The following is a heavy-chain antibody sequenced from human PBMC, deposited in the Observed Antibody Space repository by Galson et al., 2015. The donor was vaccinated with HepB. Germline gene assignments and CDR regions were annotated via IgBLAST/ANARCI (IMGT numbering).Heavy chain of an antibody. V-gene: IGHV3-33*01. CDR2: IWYDGSNK. CDR1: GFTFSSYG. Sequence: SLRLSCAASGFTFSSYGMHWVRQAPGKGLEWVAVIWYDGSNKYYADSVKGRFTISRDNSKNTLYLQMNSLRAEDTAVYYCASSNSGYDSFSEYFDYWGQGTLVTVSS. CDR3: ASSNSGYDSFSEYFDY. J-gene: IGHJ4*02. D-gene: IGHD5-12*01.